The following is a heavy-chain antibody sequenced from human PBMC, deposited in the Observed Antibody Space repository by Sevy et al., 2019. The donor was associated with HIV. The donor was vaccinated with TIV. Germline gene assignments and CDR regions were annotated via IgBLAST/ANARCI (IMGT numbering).Heavy chain of an antibody. D-gene: IGHD2-15*01. CDR3: ARSRKTVVVVSMYFYGMDV. V-gene: IGHV3-11*01. CDR2: ISSSGSTI. CDR1: GFTFSDYY. Sequence: GSLRLSCAASGFTFSDYYMSWIRQAPGKGLEWVSYISSSGSTIYYEDSVKGRFTISRDNAKNSLYLQMNSLRAEDTAVYYCARSRKTVVVVSMYFYGMDVWGQGTTVTVSS. J-gene: IGHJ6*02.